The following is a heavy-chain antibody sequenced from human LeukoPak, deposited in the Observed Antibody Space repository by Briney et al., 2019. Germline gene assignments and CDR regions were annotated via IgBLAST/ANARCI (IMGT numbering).Heavy chain of an antibody. CDR1: GFTFSNFA. CDR2: ISGSDSST. D-gene: IGHD4-11*01. CDR3: AKSDYTKKGGAFHI. J-gene: IGHJ3*02. V-gene: IGHV3-23*01. Sequence: VGSLTLSCAASGFTFSNFAMDWVRQAPGKGLEWVSVISGSDSSTYYADSVKGRFTISRDNSKNTLYLQMNSLRAEDTAVYYCAKSDYTKKGGAFHIWGQGSMVTVSS.